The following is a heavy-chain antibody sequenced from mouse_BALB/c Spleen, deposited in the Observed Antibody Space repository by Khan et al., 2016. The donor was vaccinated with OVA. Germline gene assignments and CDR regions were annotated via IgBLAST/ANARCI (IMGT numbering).Heavy chain of an antibody. Sequence: QVQLQQSGAELAKPGASVKMSCKASGYTFINYWILWVKKRPGQGLEWIGYSNPSTGYTEYNQHFKDKATLTADKSSSTAYMQLSSLTSEDSAVYYCARRGLRWDFDYGGQGTTLTVSS. CDR2: SNPSTGYT. D-gene: IGHD1-1*01. CDR3: ARRGLRWDFDY. V-gene: IGHV1-7*01. J-gene: IGHJ2*01. CDR1: GYTFINYW.